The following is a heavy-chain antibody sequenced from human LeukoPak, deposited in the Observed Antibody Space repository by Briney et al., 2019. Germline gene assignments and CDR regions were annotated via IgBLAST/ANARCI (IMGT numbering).Heavy chain of an antibody. D-gene: IGHD6-6*01. Sequence: GGSLRLSCVVSGFTFSIHGMHWVRQAPGKGLEWVATISYDRINTFYADSVQGRFTISRDNAKNSLYLQMNSLRVEDTATYYCAGEPRQLAYWGQGTLVTVSS. V-gene: IGHV3-30*03. CDR2: ISYDRINT. CDR1: GFTFSIHG. CDR3: AGEPRQLAY. J-gene: IGHJ4*02.